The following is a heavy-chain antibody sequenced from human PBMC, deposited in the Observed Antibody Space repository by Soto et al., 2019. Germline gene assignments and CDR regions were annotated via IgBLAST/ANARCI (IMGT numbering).Heavy chain of an antibody. Sequence: GGSLRLSCAASGFTFSSYWMHWVRQAPEKGLVWVSHINSDGSSSTYADSVKGRFTISRDNAKNTLYLQMNSLRAEDTAVYYCARDRGSIPVYDSSGYYPPRYYYYGMDVWGQGTTVTVSS. V-gene: IGHV3-74*01. CDR3: ARDRGSIPVYDSSGYYPPRYYYYGMDV. D-gene: IGHD3-22*01. CDR1: GFTFSSYW. CDR2: INSDGSSS. J-gene: IGHJ6*02.